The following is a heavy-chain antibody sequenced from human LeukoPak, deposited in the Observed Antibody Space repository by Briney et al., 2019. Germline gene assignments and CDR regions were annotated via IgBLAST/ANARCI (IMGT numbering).Heavy chain of an antibody. CDR1: GFTFSSYG. J-gene: IGHJ4*02. D-gene: IGHD1-26*01. CDR2: IWYDGSNK. V-gene: IGHV3-33*06. CDR3: AKDLEGGSYYGY. Sequence: PGGSLRLSCAASGFTFSSYGMHWVRQAPSKGLEWVAVIWYDGSNKYYADSVKGRFTISRDNSKNTLYLQMNSLRAEDTAVYYCAKDLEGGSYYGYWGQGTLVTVSS.